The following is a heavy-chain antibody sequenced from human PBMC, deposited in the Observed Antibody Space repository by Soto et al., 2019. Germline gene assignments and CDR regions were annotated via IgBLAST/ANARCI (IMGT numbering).Heavy chain of an antibody. CDR3: ARDRGRGVECFGTCYSSYFDP. J-gene: IGHJ5*02. V-gene: IGHV3-7*01. CDR1: GFTFSTYW. D-gene: IGHD2-15*01. Sequence: SVGGLVQPGGSLRLSCAASGFTFSTYWMSWVRQAPGKGLEWVANIKEDGSAKSYVDSVKGRFTISRDNAKNSLYLQMNSLRAEDTAVYHCARDRGRGVECFGTCYSSYFDPWGQGTLVTVSS. CDR2: IKEDGSAK.